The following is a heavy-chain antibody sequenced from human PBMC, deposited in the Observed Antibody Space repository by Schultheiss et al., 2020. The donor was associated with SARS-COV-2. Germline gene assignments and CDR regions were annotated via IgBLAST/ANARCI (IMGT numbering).Heavy chain of an antibody. CDR3: ASEGLYISRWYAQH. J-gene: IGHJ1*01. CDR2: INTDGSST. CDR1: GFTFSGSA. V-gene: IGHV3-74*01. D-gene: IGHD6-13*01. Sequence: GGSLRLSCAASGFTFSGSAMHWVRQAPGKGLVWVSLINTDGSSTTYADSVKGRFTIFRDNAKNTLYLQMNSLRAEDTAVYYCASEGLYISRWYAQHWGQGTLVTVSS.